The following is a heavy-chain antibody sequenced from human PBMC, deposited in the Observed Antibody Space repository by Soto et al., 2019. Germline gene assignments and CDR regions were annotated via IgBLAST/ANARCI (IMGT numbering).Heavy chain of an antibody. CDR2: IAYDASNQ. V-gene: IGHV3-30*03. CDR3: ATSTKVVDTFDC. J-gene: IGHJ4*02. Sequence: QVQLVESGGGVVQPGRSLRLSCAASGFTFSNYGMHWVRKTPGKGLEWVAVIAYDASNQYYIDSVRGRFTISRDNSKNTLYPQMNNLTVEDTALYYCATSTKVVDTFDCWGQGTLVTVSS. CDR1: GFTFSNYG. D-gene: IGHD2-15*01.